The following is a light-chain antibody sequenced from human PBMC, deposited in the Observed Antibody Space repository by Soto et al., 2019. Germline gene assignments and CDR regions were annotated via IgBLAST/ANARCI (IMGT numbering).Light chain of an antibody. J-gene: IGLJ1*01. Sequence: VLTQPPSASGSPGQSVTISCTGTSSDVGGYNYVSWYQQHPGKAPKLMIYEVSKRPSGVPDRFSGSKSGNTASLTVSGLQAEDEADYYCSSYAGSNNLRVFGTGTKVTVL. V-gene: IGLV2-8*01. CDR2: EVS. CDR3: SSYAGSNNLRV. CDR1: SSDVGGYNY.